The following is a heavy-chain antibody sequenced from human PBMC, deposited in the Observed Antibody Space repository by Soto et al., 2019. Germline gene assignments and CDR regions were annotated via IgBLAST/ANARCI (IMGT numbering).Heavy chain of an antibody. CDR1: GYTFTNYG. Sequence: GASVKVSCKASGYTFTNYGISWVRQAPGQGLEWMGWISAYNGNTNYAQKLQGRVTMTTDTSTSTAYMELRSLRSDDTAVYYCARVGITGTTRYYFDYWGQGTLVPVSS. J-gene: IGHJ4*02. V-gene: IGHV1-18*01. D-gene: IGHD1-7*01. CDR3: ARVGITGTTRYYFDY. CDR2: ISAYNGNT.